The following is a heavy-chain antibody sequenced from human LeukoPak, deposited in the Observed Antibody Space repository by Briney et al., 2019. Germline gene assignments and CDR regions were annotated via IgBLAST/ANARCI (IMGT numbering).Heavy chain of an antibody. J-gene: IGHJ4*02. D-gene: IGHD4-23*01. CDR3: ARVYGGKSYYFDY. CDR2: ISSSGSTI. CDR1: GFTFSTYA. V-gene: IGHV3-48*03. Sequence: PGGSLRLSCAASGFTFSTYALNWVRQAPGKGLEWVSYISSSGSTIYYADSVKGRFTISRDNAKNSLYLQMNSLRAEDTAVYYCARVYGGKSYYFDYWGQGTLVTVSS.